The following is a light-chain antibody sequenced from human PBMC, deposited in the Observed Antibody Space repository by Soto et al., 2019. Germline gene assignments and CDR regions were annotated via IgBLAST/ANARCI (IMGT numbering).Light chain of an antibody. CDR2: GAS. Sequence: EIVLTQSPGTLSLSPGERATLSCRASQSVSSSYLAWYQQKPGQTPRLLIYGASSRATGIPDRFSGSGSGTDFTLTISRLEPVDFAVYYCQQYGNSPYTFGQGTKLEIK. CDR3: QQYGNSPYT. V-gene: IGKV3-20*01. J-gene: IGKJ2*01. CDR1: QSVSSSY.